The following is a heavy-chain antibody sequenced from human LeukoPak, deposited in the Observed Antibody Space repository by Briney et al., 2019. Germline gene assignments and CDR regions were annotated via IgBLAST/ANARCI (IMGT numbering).Heavy chain of an antibody. D-gene: IGHD3-3*01. J-gene: IGHJ4*02. CDR2: ISYDGGNR. Sequence: GGSLRLSCAASGFIFSNYAMHWVRQAPGKGLEWVAIISYDGGNRYYADSVKGRFTISRDIAKNTLYLQMNSLRAEDTGVYYCAKDHYWSIDYWGRGTLVTVSS. CDR1: GFIFSNYA. CDR3: AKDHYWSIDY. V-gene: IGHV3-30-3*01.